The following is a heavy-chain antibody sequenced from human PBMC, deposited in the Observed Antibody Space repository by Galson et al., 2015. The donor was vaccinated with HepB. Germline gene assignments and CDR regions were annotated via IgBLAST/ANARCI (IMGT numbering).Heavy chain of an antibody. CDR2: IRSKANSYAT. J-gene: IGHJ5*02. CDR1: GFTFSGSA. V-gene: IGHV3-73*01. D-gene: IGHD4-17*01. Sequence: SLRLSCAASGFTFSGSAMHWVRQASGKGLEWVGRIRSKANSYATAYAASVKGRFTISRDDSKNTAYLQMNSLKTEDTAVYYCTRPGDGDYVRFDPWGQGTLVTVSS. CDR3: TRPGDGDYVRFDP.